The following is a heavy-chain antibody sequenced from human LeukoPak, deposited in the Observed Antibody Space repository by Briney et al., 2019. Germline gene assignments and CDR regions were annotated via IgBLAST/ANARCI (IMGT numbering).Heavy chain of an antibody. Sequence: SETLSLTCTVSGGSITTYYWGWIRQPPGKGLEWIGYIFHSGSTNYNPSLKSRVTISVDTSKNQFSLKVSSVTAADTAVYYCARSIAAALLGYWGQGTLVTVSS. V-gene: IGHV4-59*12. J-gene: IGHJ4*02. CDR1: GGSITTYY. CDR3: ARSIAAALLGY. D-gene: IGHD6-13*01. CDR2: IFHSGST.